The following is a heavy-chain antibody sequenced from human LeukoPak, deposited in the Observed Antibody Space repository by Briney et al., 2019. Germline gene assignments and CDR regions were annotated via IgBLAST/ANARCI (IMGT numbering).Heavy chain of an antibody. CDR2: IYYSGTT. CDR1: GGSISSSSYY. D-gene: IGHD2-15*01. V-gene: IGHV4-39*01. CDR3: ARLLSTVFRIFDY. Sequence: SETLSLTCTVSGGSISSSSYYWGWIRQPPGKGLEWIGTIYYSGTTYYNPSLKSRVTISVDTSNNQFSLKLSSVTAADTAVYYCARLLSTVFRIFDYWGQGALVTVSS. J-gene: IGHJ4*02.